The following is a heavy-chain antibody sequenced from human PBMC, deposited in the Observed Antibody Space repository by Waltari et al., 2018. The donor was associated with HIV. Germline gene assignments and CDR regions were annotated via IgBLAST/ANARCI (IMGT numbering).Heavy chain of an antibody. Sequence: QVQLVQSGAEVKKPGASVKVSCKASGYTFTSYAMHWVRQAPGQRLEWMGWITAGNGNKKYSQKFQGRVTITRDTSASTAYMELSSLRSEDTAVYYCARGDPGVEVGAGRDRYYGMDVWGQGTTVTVSS. CDR3: ARGDPGVEVGAGRDRYYGMDV. V-gene: IGHV1-3*01. CDR1: GYTFTSYA. CDR2: ITAGNGNK. J-gene: IGHJ6*02. D-gene: IGHD1-26*01.